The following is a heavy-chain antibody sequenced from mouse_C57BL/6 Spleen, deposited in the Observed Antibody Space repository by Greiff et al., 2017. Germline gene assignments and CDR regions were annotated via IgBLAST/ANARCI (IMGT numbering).Heavy chain of an antibody. J-gene: IGHJ4*01. V-gene: IGHV1-61*01. CDR1: GYTFTSYW. CDR3: ARFSSVATDYYAMDY. Sequence: QVHVKQSGAELVRPGSSVKLSCKASGYTFTSYWMDWVKQRPGQGLEWIGNIYPSDSETHYNQKFKDKATLTVDKSSSTAYMQLSSLTSEDSAVYYCARFSSVATDYYAMDYWGQGTSGTVSS. D-gene: IGHD1-1*01. CDR2: IYPSDSET.